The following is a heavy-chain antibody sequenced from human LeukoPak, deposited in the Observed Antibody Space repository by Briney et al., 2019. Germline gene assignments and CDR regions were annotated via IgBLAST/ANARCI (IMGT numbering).Heavy chain of an antibody. CDR1: GGSFSDYY. CDR3: ARVFYSNYAQFDY. D-gene: IGHD4-11*01. CDR2: INHSGST. J-gene: IGHJ4*02. Sequence: PSETLSLTCAVYGGSFSDYYWSWIRQPPGKGLEWIGEINHSGSTNYNPSLKIRVTISADTSKNQLSLRLSSVTAADTAVYYCARVFYSNYAQFDYWGREPWSPSPQ. V-gene: IGHV4-34*01.